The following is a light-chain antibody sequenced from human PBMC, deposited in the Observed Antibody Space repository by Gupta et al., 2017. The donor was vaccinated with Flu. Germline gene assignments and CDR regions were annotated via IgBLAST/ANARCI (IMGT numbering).Light chain of an antibody. Sequence: QSALTQPASVSGSPGQSLTISCTGTTNDVGRYNYVSWYQQNPGKAPKLIIYEVTNRPSGVSYRFSASKSGNTASLTISGLQGEDEADYYCSSYAGTYTPVVFGGGTKLTVL. CDR3: SSYAGTYTPVV. CDR1: TNDVGRYNY. CDR2: EVT. V-gene: IGLV2-14*01. J-gene: IGLJ2*01.